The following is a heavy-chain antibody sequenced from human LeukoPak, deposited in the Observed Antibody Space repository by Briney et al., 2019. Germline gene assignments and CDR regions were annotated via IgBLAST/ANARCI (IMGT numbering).Heavy chain of an antibody. Sequence: SETLSLTCAVYGGSFSGYYWTWIRQPPGKGLEWIGEINHSGSTSNNPSLKSRVTVSVDTSKNQFSLKMTSVTAADTAVYFCARRGSNHGGDPLWGQEPSSPSPQ. J-gene: IGHJ4*01. CDR2: INHSGST. CDR3: ARRGSNHGGDPL. D-gene: IGHD2-21*02. CDR1: GGSFSGYY. V-gene: IGHV4-34*01.